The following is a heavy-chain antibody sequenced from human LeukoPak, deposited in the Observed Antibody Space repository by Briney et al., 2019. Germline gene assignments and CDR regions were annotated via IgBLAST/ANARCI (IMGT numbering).Heavy chain of an antibody. Sequence: ASVTVSCKASGYTFTSYGFTWVRQAPGQGLEWMGWINSYNGNTQYAPKFKGRVTTTIDTSTSTAYMELRSLGSDDTAVYCCARRGNWNDFDYWGQGTLVSVSS. D-gene: IGHD1-20*01. CDR3: ARRGNWNDFDY. CDR1: GYTFTSYG. CDR2: INSYNGNT. V-gene: IGHV1-18*01. J-gene: IGHJ4*02.